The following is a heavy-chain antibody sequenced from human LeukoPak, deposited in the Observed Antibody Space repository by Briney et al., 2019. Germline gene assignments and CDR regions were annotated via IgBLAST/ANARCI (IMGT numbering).Heavy chain of an antibody. D-gene: IGHD6-19*01. CDR1: GFTVSSNY. CDR3: ARDGPVPSGIAVAGLDY. J-gene: IGHJ4*02. CDR2: IYSGGNT. Sequence: GGSLRLSCAASGFTVSSNYMSWVRQAPGKGLEWVSVIYSGGNTYYADSVKGRFTISRDNSKNTLYLQMNSLRAEDTAVYYCARDGPVPSGIAVAGLDYWGQGTLVTVSS. V-gene: IGHV3-66*01.